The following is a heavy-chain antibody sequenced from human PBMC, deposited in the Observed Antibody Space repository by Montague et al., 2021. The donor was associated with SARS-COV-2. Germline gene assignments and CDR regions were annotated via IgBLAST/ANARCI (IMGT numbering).Heavy chain of an antibody. J-gene: IGHJ4*02. V-gene: IGHV2-70*11. CDR1: GFSLSTSGMC. D-gene: IGHD3-9*01. CDR2: IDWDDDK. CDR3: ARIRYDILTGYHTIFDY. Sequence: PALVKPTQTLTLTCTSSGFSLSTSGMCVSWIRQPPGKALEWLARIDWDDDKYYSTSLKTRLTISKDTSKNQVVLTMTNMNPVDTATYYCARIRYDILTGYHTIFDYWGQGTLVTVSS.